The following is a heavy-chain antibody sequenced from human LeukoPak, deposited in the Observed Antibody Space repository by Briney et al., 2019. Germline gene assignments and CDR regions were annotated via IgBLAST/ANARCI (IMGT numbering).Heavy chain of an antibody. V-gene: IGHV4-39*01. J-gene: IGHJ6*03. CDR1: GGSISSSSYY. CDR3: ARQLYVSGSYYAPMDV. Sequence: SETLSLTCTVSGGSISSSSYYWGWLRQPPGKGLEWIGSIYYSGSTYYNPSLKSRVTISVDTSKNQFSLKLSSVTAADTAVYFCARQLYVSGSYYAPMDVWGKGTTVMISS. CDR2: IYYSGST. D-gene: IGHD3-10*01.